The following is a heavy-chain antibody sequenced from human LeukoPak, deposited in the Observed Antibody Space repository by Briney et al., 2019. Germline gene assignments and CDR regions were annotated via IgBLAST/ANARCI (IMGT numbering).Heavy chain of an antibody. D-gene: IGHD5-12*01. Sequence: SGGSLRLSCAASGFTFSGSTMHWVRQASGKGPEWVGRIKSKANNYATAYAASVTGRFTVSRDDSTNTAYLQMNGLKTEDTAVYYCAKDRYGGYLKEVYWGQGTLVTVSS. J-gene: IGHJ4*02. CDR1: GFTFSGST. CDR3: AKDRYGGYLKEVY. V-gene: IGHV3-73*01. CDR2: IKSKANNYAT.